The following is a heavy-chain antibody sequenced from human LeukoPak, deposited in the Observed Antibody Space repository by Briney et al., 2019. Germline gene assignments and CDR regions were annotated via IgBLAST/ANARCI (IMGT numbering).Heavy chain of an antibody. CDR1: GFAFSSYS. D-gene: IGHD5-18*01. CDR3: AREWNTAYDY. Sequence: GGSLRLSCVASGFAFSSYSMNWVRQAPGRGLEWVSSISSSSTYIYYADSVKGRFTISRDNAKNTLYLQMNSLRAEDTSVYYCAREWNTAYDYWGQGTLVTVSS. CDR2: ISSSSTYI. J-gene: IGHJ4*02. V-gene: IGHV3-21*01.